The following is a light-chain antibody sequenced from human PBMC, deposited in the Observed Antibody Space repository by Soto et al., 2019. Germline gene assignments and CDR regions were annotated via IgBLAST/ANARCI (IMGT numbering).Light chain of an antibody. CDR2: YVS. Sequence: QSVLTQPASVSGSPGQSLTISCTETSIAVGGYNYVSWYLQHPGKAPKLVIYYVSNRPSGISNRFSGSKSGNTASLTISGLQAEDEADYYCSSYTSRSTVIFGGGTKLTVL. CDR1: SIAVGGYNY. J-gene: IGLJ2*01. V-gene: IGLV2-14*01. CDR3: SSYTSRSTVI.